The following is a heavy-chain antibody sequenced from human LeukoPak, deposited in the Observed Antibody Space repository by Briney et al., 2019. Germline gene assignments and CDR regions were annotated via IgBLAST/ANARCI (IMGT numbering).Heavy chain of an antibody. V-gene: IGHV3-21*01. Sequence: GGSLRLSCAGSGFTFNTYNMNWVRQAPGKGLEWVSSISSSSSYIYYADSVKGRFTISRDNAKTSLYLQMNSLRAEDTAVYYCARLYDGSAYHADHFDYWGQGTLVIVSS. J-gene: IGHJ4*02. CDR3: ARLYDGSAYHADHFDY. D-gene: IGHD3-22*01. CDR1: GFTFNTYN. CDR2: ISSSSSYI.